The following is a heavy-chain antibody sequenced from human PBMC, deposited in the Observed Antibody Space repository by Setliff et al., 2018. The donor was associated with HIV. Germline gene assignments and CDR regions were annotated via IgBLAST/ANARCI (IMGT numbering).Heavy chain of an antibody. J-gene: IGHJ4*02. Sequence: SETLSLTCTVSDDSITGYYWSWIRQSPGKGLQRIGYIFESGGTNYNPSLKSRVTISVDTSKNQFSLRLTYVTAADTALYYCARATGPTYYFDFWAQGTLVTVSS. CDR1: DDSITGYY. CDR2: IFESGGT. V-gene: IGHV4-59*12. CDR3: ARATGPTYYFDF.